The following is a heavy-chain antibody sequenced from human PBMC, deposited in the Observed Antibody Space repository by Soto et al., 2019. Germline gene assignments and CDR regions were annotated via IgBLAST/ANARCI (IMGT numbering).Heavy chain of an antibody. CDR3: VTRSRGLQSPPPHLDS. CDR2: ISGSGSTT. Sequence: EVQLLESGGGLVQPGGSLRLSCAASGLTFSGYGMSWVRQAPGTGLEWVSAISGSGSTTYYADSVKGRFTISRDDYKNILFLQMNSLRAEDTAVDYCVTRSRGLQSPPPHLDSWGQGTLVTVSS. CDR1: GLTFSGYG. J-gene: IGHJ4*02. V-gene: IGHV3-23*01. D-gene: IGHD4-4*01.